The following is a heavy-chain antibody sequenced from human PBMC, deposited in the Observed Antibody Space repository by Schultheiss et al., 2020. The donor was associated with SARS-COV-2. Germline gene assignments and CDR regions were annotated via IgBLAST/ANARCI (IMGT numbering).Heavy chain of an antibody. CDR2: INHSGST. CDR1: GGSFSGYY. CDR3: ARASGYDSLLFDY. V-gene: IGHV4-34*01. D-gene: IGHD5-12*01. Sequence: SETLSLTCAVYGGSFSGYYWSWIRQPPGKGLEWIGEINHSGSTNYNPSLKSRVTISVDRSKNQFSLKLSSVTAADTAVYYCARASGYDSLLFDYWGQGTLVTVSS. J-gene: IGHJ4*02.